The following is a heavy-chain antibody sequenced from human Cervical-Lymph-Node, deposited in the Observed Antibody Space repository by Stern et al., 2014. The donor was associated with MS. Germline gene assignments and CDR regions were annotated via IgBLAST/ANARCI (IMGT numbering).Heavy chain of an antibody. D-gene: IGHD6-13*01. CDR1: GFSFNEYA. V-gene: IGHV3-9*01. Sequence: QLVESGGGLAQPGRSLRLSCAASGFSFNEYAMHWVRQAPGKGLEWVSGLSWNSGTIDYADSVMGRFTISRDNAKNSLYLQMNSLRPEDTALYYCAKDKVYSSTWQYFDSWGQGTLVTVSS. CDR2: LSWNSGTI. CDR3: AKDKVYSSTWQYFDS. J-gene: IGHJ4*02.